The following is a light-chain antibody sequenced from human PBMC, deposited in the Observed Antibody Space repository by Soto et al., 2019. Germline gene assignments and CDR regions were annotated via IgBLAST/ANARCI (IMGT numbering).Light chain of an antibody. CDR3: SSYTSSNTYV. J-gene: IGLJ1*01. CDR2: DVS. Sequence: QSVRTQPASVSGSPGQSITISCTGTSSDVGGYNYVSWYQQHPGKAPKLMIYDVSTRPSGVSNRFSGSKSGNTASLTISGLRAEDEADYYCSSYTSSNTYVFGTGTKVTVL. V-gene: IGLV2-14*01. CDR1: SSDVGGYNY.